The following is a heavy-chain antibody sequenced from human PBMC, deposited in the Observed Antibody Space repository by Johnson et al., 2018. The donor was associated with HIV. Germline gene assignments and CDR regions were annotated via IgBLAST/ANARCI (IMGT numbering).Heavy chain of an antibody. CDR2: LDSGGTT. CDR1: GFTFSSYA. D-gene: IGHD6-13*01. J-gene: IGHJ3*02. V-gene: IGHV3-66*01. Sequence: VQLVESGGGVVQPGGSLRLSCAASGFTFSSYAMSWVRQAPGKGLEWVSLLDSGGTTYYADSVKGRFTISRDNSKNTLYLQMNSLRAEDTAVYYCAREQELIGERAFDIWGQGTMVTVSS. CDR3: AREQELIGERAFDI.